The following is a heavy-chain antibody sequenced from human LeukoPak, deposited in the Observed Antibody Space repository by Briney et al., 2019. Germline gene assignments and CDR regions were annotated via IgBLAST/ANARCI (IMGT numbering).Heavy chain of an antibody. CDR3: ATTVPLRWLPLY. CDR2: FDPEDGET. J-gene: IGHJ4*02. CDR1: GYTLTELS. Sequence: ASVKVSCKVSGYTLTELSMHWVRQAPGKGLEWMGGFDPEDGETIYALKFQGRVTMTEDTSTDTAYMELSSLRSEDTAVYYCATTVPLRWLPLYWGQGTLVTVSS. V-gene: IGHV1-24*01. D-gene: IGHD5-12*01.